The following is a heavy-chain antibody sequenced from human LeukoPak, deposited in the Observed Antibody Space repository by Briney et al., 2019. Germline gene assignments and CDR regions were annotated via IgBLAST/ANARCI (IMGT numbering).Heavy chain of an antibody. V-gene: IGHV4-59*08. CDR1: GGSISSYY. D-gene: IGHD4-17*01. CDR2: IYYSGST. Sequence: SETLSLTCTVSGGSISSYYWSWIRQPPGQGLEWIGYIYYSGSTNYNPSLKSRVTISVDTSKNQFSLKLSSVTAADTAVYYCARHGRLAVKTSSFDYWGQGTLVTVSS. J-gene: IGHJ4*02. CDR3: ARHGRLAVKTSSFDY.